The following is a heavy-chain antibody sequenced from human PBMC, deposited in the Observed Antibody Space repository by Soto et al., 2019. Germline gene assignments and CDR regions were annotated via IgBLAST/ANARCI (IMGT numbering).Heavy chain of an antibody. D-gene: IGHD2-15*01. V-gene: IGHV1-8*01. CDR2: MNPNSGNT. Sequence: ASVKVSCKASGYTFTSYDINWVRQATGQGLEWMGWMNPNSGNTGYAQKFQGRVTMTRNTSISTAYMELSSLRSEDTAVYYCARAKYCSGGSCYRRGSRAPFDYWGQGTLVTVSS. J-gene: IGHJ4*02. CDR1: GYTFTSYD. CDR3: ARAKYCSGGSCYRRGSRAPFDY.